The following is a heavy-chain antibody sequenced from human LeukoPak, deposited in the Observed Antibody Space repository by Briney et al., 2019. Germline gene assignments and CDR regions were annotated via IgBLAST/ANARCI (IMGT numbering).Heavy chain of an antibody. D-gene: IGHD1-26*01. Sequence: GASVKVSCKASGYVFTKYGITWVRQAPGQGLEWMGWISVHNGKTNYSQRLQGRVTMTTDTSTNTAYMEMRDLKSDDTAVYYCARERRHLYSGSYPDYWGQGTLVTVSS. J-gene: IGHJ4*02. CDR2: ISVHNGKT. CDR1: GYVFTKYG. V-gene: IGHV1-18*01. CDR3: ARERRHLYSGSYPDY.